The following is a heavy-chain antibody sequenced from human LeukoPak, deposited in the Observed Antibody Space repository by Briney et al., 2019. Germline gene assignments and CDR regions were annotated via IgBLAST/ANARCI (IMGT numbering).Heavy chain of an antibody. D-gene: IGHD3-3*01. CDR3: ASGFWSDYRLDY. CDR1: GFTLSSHD. J-gene: IGHJ4*02. V-gene: IGHV3-23*01. CDR2: ISGSGGST. Sequence: GGSLRLSCAASGFTLSSHDMSWVRQAPGKGLEWVSAISGSGGSTYYADLVKGRFTTSSDNSKSPLYLPTNTLRAEDKAVYYCASGFWSDYRLDYWGQGTLVTASS.